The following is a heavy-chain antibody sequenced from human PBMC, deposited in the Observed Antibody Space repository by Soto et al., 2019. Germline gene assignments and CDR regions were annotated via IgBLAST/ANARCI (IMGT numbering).Heavy chain of an antibody. CDR3: AKFFVAGTRGYFDS. J-gene: IGHJ4*02. CDR2: ISASGDNA. CDR1: GFIFSSYA. D-gene: IGHD6-19*01. Sequence: GWSLRLSCTASGFIFSSYAMSWVRQAPGKGLEWVSAISASGDNAYYADSVKGRFTISRDRSKSLYLQMESLRAEDTAIYYCAKFFVAGTRGYFDSWGQGTMVTV. V-gene: IGHV3-23*01.